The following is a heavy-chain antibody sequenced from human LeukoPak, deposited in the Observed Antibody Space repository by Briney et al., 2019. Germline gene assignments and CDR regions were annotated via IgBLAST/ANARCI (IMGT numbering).Heavy chain of an antibody. CDR1: GGSISSYY. CDR2: IYYSGST. J-gene: IGHJ5*02. V-gene: IGHV4-59*12. Sequence: PSETLSLTCTVSGGSISSYYWSWIRQPPGKGLEWIGYIYYSGSTNYNPSLKSRVTISVDTSKNQFSLKLSSVTAADTAVYYCSRLPDPWGQGTLVTVPS. CDR3: SRLPDP.